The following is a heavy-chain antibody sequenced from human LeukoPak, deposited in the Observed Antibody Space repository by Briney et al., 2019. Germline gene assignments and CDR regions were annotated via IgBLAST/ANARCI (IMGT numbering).Heavy chain of an antibody. CDR3: TWVGTTWSHS. D-gene: IGHD1-26*01. J-gene: IGHJ4*02. Sequence: TGGSLRLSCAVSGFTFSSFSMNWVRQAPGKGLEWVGRIKSGGTTEYAAPVKGRFSISRDDSKNTVYLQMNSLKTEDTALYYCTWVGTTWSHSWGQGTLVTVSS. CDR1: GFTFSSFS. V-gene: IGHV3-15*01. CDR2: IKSGGTT.